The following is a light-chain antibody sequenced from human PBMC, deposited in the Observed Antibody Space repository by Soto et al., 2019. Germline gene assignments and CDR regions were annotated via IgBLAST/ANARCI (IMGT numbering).Light chain of an antibody. Sequence: DIQMTQSPSTVSASVGDGVTITCRASQPISSWLAWFRQRPGKAPELLIYAASTLHSGVPSRFSGSGSGTHFALTISGLQPEDFATYYCQQASSFPHTFGQGTRVDIK. J-gene: IGKJ2*01. CDR2: AAS. CDR3: QQASSFPHT. V-gene: IGKV1-12*01. CDR1: QPISSW.